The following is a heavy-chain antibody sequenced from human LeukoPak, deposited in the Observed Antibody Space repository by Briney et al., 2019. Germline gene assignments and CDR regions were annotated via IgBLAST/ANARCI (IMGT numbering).Heavy chain of an antibody. CDR3: AKTRGGYANFDY. J-gene: IGHJ4*02. CDR1: GFTFSSYA. CDR2: ISYDGSNK. Sequence: GSLRLSCAASGFTFSSYAMHWVRQAPGKGLEWVAVISYDGSNKYYADSVKGRFTISRDNSKNTLYLQMNSLRAEDTAVYYCAKTRGGYANFDYWGQGTLVTVSS. V-gene: IGHV3-30*04. D-gene: IGHD5-12*01.